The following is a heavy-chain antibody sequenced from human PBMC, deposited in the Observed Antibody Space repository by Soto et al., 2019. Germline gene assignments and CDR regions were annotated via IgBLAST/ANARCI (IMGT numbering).Heavy chain of an antibody. Sequence: QVQLVQSGAEVKKPGSSVKVSCKASGGTFSSYAISCVRQAPGQGLEWMGGIIPIFGTANYAQKFQGRVTITADESTSTAYMELSSLRSEDTAVYYCARASIAAAGTLKGYYGMDVWGQGTTVTVSS. CDR3: ARASIAAAGTLKGYYGMDV. V-gene: IGHV1-69*12. D-gene: IGHD6-13*01. CDR2: IIPIFGTA. CDR1: GGTFSSYA. J-gene: IGHJ6*02.